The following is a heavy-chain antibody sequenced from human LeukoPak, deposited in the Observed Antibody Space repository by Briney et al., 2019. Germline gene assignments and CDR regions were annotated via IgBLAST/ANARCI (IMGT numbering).Heavy chain of an antibody. CDR1: GYTFTSYY. Sequence: GASVKVSCKASGYTFTSYYMHWVRQAPGQGLEWMGIINPSGGSTSYAQKFQGRVTMTRDTSTSTVYMELSSLRSEDTAVYYCARAGKSITMIVVVGALDIWGQGTMVTVSS. CDR2: INPSGGST. D-gene: IGHD3-22*01. CDR3: ARAGKSITMIVVVGALDI. J-gene: IGHJ3*02. V-gene: IGHV1-46*01.